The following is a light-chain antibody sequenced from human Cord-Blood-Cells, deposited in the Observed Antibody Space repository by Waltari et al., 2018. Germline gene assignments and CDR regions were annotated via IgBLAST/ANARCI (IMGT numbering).Light chain of an antibody. CDR1: QSVSSY. V-gene: IGKV3-11*01. CDR2: DAS. J-gene: IGKJ3*01. CDR3: QQRYTWPRT. Sequence: IAFTQPPATLSLSPRDRPTLSCRASQSVSSYLAWYQQKPGHAPRLLIYDASNWPTGIPARFSGSGSGTDFTLTISSLQPEDFAVYYCQQRYTWPRTFGHGTKVDIK.